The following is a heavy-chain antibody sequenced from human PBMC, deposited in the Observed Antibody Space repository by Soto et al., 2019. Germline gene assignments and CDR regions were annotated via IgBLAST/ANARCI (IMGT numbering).Heavy chain of an antibody. CDR1: GYSFSSYA. V-gene: IGHV1-3*01. CDR2: ISPGNGNT. CDR3: ARAFRAYCSHGSCSYPVGN. J-gene: IGHJ4*02. Sequence: ASVEVACTAFGYSFSSYAIHLVRQAPGQGLEWMGCISPGNGNTKYSQKFQGRVTITRDTSASTAYMELSSLVSEDTAVYYCARAFRAYCSHGSCSYPVGNCGKGNLVTVSS. D-gene: IGHD2-15*01.